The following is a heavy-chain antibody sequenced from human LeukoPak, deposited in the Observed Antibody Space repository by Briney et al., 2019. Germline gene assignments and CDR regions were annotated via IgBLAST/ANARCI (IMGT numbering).Heavy chain of an antibody. Sequence: GASVKVSCEASGYTFTSYGISWARQATGQGLEWMGWMNPNSGNTGYAQKFQGRVTMTRNTSISTAYMELSSLRSEDTAVYYCARVHSLYYDFWSGYSATDYWGQGTLVTVSS. V-gene: IGHV1-8*02. CDR2: MNPNSGNT. CDR1: GYTFTSYG. CDR3: ARVHSLYYDFWSGYSATDY. J-gene: IGHJ4*02. D-gene: IGHD3-3*01.